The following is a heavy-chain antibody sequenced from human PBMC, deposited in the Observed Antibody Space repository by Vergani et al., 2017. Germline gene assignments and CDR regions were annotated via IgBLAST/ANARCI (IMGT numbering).Heavy chain of an antibody. V-gene: IGHV3-23*01. J-gene: IGHJ6*02. CDR3: AKANPRNSGYDYLYYYHAMDV. D-gene: IGHD5-12*01. Sequence: VQLLESGGDLVQPGGSLRLSCAASGFTFNHSAMNWVRQAPGKGLEWVSGISGSGGSTYYAGSVKGRFTISRDSSKNTLYLQMNSLSAGDTAVYYCAKANPRNSGYDYLYYYHAMDVWGQGTTVTVSS. CDR1: GFTFNHSA. CDR2: ISGSGGST.